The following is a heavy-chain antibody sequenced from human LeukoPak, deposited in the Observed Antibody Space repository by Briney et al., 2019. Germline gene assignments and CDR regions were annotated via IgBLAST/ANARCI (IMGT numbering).Heavy chain of an antibody. CDR3: AKDDYDFWSRDY. D-gene: IGHD3-3*01. CDR2: ISGSGGST. Sequence: GGSLRLSCAASGFTFSSYAMSWVRQAPGKGLERVSAISGSGGSTYYADSVKGRFTISRDNSKNTLYLQMNSLRAEDTAVYYCAKDDYDFWSRDYWGQGTLVTVSS. CDR1: GFTFSSYA. J-gene: IGHJ4*02. V-gene: IGHV3-23*01.